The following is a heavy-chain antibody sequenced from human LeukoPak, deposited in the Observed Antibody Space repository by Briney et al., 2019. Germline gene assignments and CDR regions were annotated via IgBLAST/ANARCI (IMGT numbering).Heavy chain of an antibody. CDR2: INPNSGGT. CDR3: VRDLGVDTTMIFFDY. D-gene: IGHD5-18*01. CDR1: GYTFTGYY. J-gene: IGHJ4*02. Sequence: ASVKVSCKASGYTFTGYYMHWVRQAPGQGLEWMGWINPNSGGTNYAQKFQGRVTMTRDTSTSTAYMEVRSLRSEDTAVYYCVRDLGVDTTMIFFDYWGQGSVVTVSS. V-gene: IGHV1-2*02.